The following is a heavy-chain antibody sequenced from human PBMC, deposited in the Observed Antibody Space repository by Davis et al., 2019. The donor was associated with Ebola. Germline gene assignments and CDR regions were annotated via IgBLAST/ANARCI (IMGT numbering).Heavy chain of an antibody. CDR3: ARGRAKVDP. J-gene: IGHJ5*02. Sequence: SETLSLTCAVYGGSFSGYYWSWNRQPPGKGLEWIGEINHSGSTNYNPSLKSRVTISVDTSKNQFSLKLSSVTAADTAVYYCARGRAKVDPWGQGTLVTVSS. CDR2: INHSGST. CDR1: GGSFSGYY. V-gene: IGHV4-34*01.